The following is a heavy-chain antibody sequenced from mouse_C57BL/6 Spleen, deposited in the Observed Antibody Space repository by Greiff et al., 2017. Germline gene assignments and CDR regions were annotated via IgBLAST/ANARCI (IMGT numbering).Heavy chain of an antibody. J-gene: IGHJ4*01. V-gene: IGHV5-6*01. CDR1: GFTFSSYG. CDR3: ARHGLYGSSYDAMDY. CDR2: ISSGGSYT. Sequence: EVHLVESGGDLVKPGGSLKLSCAASGFTFSSYGMSWVRQTPDKRLEWVATISSGGSYTYYPDSVKGRFTISRDNAKNTLYLQMSSLKSEDTAMYYCARHGLYGSSYDAMDYWGQGTSVTVSS. D-gene: IGHD1-1*01.